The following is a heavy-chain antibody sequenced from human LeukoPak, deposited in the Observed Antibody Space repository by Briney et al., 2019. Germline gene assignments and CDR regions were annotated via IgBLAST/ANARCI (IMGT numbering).Heavy chain of an antibody. CDR2: INPNSGGT. CDR3: ARGFIAAAEGPVDY. Sequence: ASVKVSCKASGYTFTGYYMHWVRQAPGQGLEWMGWINPNSGGTNYAQKFQGRVTMTRDTSISTAYMELSRLRSDDTAVYYCARGFIAAAEGPVDYWGQGTLVTVSS. D-gene: IGHD6-13*01. J-gene: IGHJ4*02. V-gene: IGHV1-2*02. CDR1: GYTFTGYY.